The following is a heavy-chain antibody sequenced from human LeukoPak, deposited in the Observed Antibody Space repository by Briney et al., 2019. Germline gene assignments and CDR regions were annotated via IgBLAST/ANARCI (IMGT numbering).Heavy chain of an antibody. J-gene: IGHJ5*02. CDR1: GGSISSSSYY. CDR3: ARYASGSYYWFDP. Sequence: SETLSLTCTVSGGSISSSSYYWGWIRQPPGKGLEWIGSIYYSGSSYYNPSLKSRVTISVHTSKNQFSLKLSSVTAADTAVYYCARYASGSYYWFDPWGQGTLVTVSS. CDR2: IYYSGSS. D-gene: IGHD3-10*01. V-gene: IGHV4-39*01.